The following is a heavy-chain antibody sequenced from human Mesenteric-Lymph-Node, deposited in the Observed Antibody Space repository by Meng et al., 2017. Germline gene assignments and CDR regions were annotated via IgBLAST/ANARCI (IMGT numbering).Heavy chain of an antibody. CDR3: ASEKSRNYHNWFDS. CDR1: GDSISNNVYY. Sequence: SETLSLTCAVSGDSISNNVYYWSWIRPPAGKGLEWIGRVFTTGSASYNPSLKSRVTISVDTSKNQLSLKLSSVTAADTAVYYCASEKSRNYHNWFDSWGQGTQVTVSS. V-gene: IGHV4-61*02. J-gene: IGHJ5*01. D-gene: IGHD3-16*02. CDR2: VFTTGSA.